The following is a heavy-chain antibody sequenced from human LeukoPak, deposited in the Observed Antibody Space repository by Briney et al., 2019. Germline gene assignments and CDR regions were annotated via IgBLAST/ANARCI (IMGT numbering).Heavy chain of an antibody. CDR1: GYTFTGYY. V-gene: IGHV1-2*02. CDR2: INPNSGGT. Sequence: GASVKVSCKASGYTFTGYYMHWVRQAPGQGLEWMGWINPNSGGTNYAQKFQGRVTMTRDTSISTAYMELSRLRSDDTAVYYCARERTPPLYDLGKSFDPWGQGTLVTVSS. D-gene: IGHD5/OR15-5a*01. J-gene: IGHJ5*02. CDR3: ARERTPPLYDLGKSFDP.